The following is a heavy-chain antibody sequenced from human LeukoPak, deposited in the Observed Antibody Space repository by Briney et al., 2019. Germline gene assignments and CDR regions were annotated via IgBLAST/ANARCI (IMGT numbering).Heavy chain of an antibody. J-gene: IGHJ4*02. D-gene: IGHD4/OR15-4a*01. CDR2: ISYDGSNK. Sequence: GGSLRLSCAASGFTFSSYAMHWVRQAPGKGLEWVAIISYDGSNKYYADSVKGRFTISRDNSKNTLYLQMNSLRAEDTAVYYCARDGASADFDYWGQGTLVTVSS. CDR3: ARDGASADFDY. V-gene: IGHV3-30-3*01. CDR1: GFTFSSYA.